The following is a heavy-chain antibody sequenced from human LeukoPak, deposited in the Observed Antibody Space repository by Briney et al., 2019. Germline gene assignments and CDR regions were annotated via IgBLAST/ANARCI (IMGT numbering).Heavy chain of an antibody. Sequence: GGSLRLSCAASGFTFSSYGMHWVRHAPGKGLEWVAVIWYDGSNKYYADSVKGRFTISRDNSKNTLYLQMNSLRAEDTAVYYCARFRNFVSDIWGQGTMVTVSS. J-gene: IGHJ3*02. V-gene: IGHV3-33*01. CDR1: GFTFSSYG. CDR3: ARFRNFVSDI. CDR2: IWYDGSNK. D-gene: IGHD3-16*01.